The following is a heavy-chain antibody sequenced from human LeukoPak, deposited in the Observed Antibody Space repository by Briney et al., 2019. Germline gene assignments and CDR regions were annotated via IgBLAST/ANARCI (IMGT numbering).Heavy chain of an antibody. CDR3: ARGQPCSSTSCAMREFDY. V-gene: IGHV1-69*06. Sequence: SVKVSCKASGGTFSSYAISWVRQAPGQGLEWMGGIIPIFGTANYAQKFQGRVTITADKSTSTAYMELSSLRAEDTAVYYCARGQPCSSTSCAMREFDYWGQGTLVTVSS. D-gene: IGHD2-2*01. CDR2: IIPIFGTA. CDR1: GGTFSSYA. J-gene: IGHJ4*02.